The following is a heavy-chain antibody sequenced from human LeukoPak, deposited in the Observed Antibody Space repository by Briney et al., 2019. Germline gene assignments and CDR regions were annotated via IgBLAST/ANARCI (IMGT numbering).Heavy chain of an antibody. D-gene: IGHD3-10*01. Sequence: SETLSLTCTVSGGSISSYYWSWIRQPPGKGLEWIGYIYYSGSTNYNPSLKSRVTISVDTSKNQFSLKLSSVTAADTAVYYCARARYYGSGSDYYYYSMDVWGKGTTVTISS. V-gene: IGHV4-59*01. CDR3: ARARYYGSGSDYYYYSMDV. J-gene: IGHJ6*03. CDR1: GGSISSYY. CDR2: IYYSGST.